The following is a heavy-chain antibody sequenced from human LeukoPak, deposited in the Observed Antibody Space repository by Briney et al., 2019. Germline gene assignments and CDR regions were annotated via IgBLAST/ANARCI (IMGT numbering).Heavy chain of an antibody. J-gene: IGHJ4*02. V-gene: IGHV1-18*04. CDR3: ARVEYSYGSIIDY. CDR2: ISAYNGNT. CDR1: GYTFTGYY. D-gene: IGHD5-18*01. Sequence: ASVKVSCKASGYTFTGYYMHWVRQAPGQGLEWMGWISAYNGNTNYAQKLQGRVTMTTDTSTSTAYMELRSLRSDDTAVYYCARVEYSYGSIIDYWGQGTLVTVSS.